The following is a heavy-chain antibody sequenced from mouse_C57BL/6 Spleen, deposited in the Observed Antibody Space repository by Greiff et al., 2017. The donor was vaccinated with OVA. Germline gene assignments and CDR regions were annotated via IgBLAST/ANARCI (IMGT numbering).Heavy chain of an antibody. D-gene: IGHD1-1*01. V-gene: IGHV5-9-1*02. J-gene: IGHJ2*01. CDR2: ISSGGDYI. Sequence: EVQLVESGEGLVKPGGSLKLSCAASGFTFSSYAMSWVRQTPEKRMEWVAYISSGGDYIYYADTVKGRFTISRDNARNTLYLQMSSLKSEDTAMYYCTRGGNYYGSSYCLDYWGQGATLTESS. CDR1: GFTFSSYA. CDR3: TRGGNYYGSSYCLDY.